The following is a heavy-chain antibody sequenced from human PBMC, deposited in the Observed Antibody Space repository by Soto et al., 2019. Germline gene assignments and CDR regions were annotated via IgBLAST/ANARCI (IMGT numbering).Heavy chain of an antibody. Sequence: GASVKVSCKTSGYTFSNYGINCVRQAPGQGLEWMGWISAYNGNTNFAQKLQGRVSLTTDTSSTTAYMELRSLTSDDTAVYYCARDLVPGYTGFSDYWGQGTLVTVSS. CDR1: GYTFSNYG. CDR2: ISAYNGNT. CDR3: ARDLVPGYTGFSDY. J-gene: IGHJ4*02. V-gene: IGHV1-18*01. D-gene: IGHD5-12*01.